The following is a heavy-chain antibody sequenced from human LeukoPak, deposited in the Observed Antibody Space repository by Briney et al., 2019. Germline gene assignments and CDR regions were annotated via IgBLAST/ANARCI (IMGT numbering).Heavy chain of an antibody. D-gene: IGHD6-19*01. CDR3: ASLAVAARQYNGMDV. Sequence: ASVKVSCKASGYTFTGYYLHWVRQAPGKGLEWMAWINPNSGATNYAQRFQGRVTVTRDTSISTVYMDLSGLRSEDTAVYYCASLAVAARQYNGMDVWGQGTTVTVS. V-gene: IGHV1-2*02. J-gene: IGHJ6*02. CDR2: INPNSGAT. CDR1: GYTFTGYY.